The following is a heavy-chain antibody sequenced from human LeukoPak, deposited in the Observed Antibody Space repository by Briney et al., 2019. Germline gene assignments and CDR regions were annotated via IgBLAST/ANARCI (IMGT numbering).Heavy chain of an antibody. CDR1: GFTFSSYS. D-gene: IGHD5-18*01. Sequence: KPGGSLRLSCAASGFTFSSYSMNWVRQAPGKGLEWVSSISSSSSYIYYADSVKGRFTISRDNAKNSLYLQMNSLRAEDTAVYYCARAAAMEYYYYYMDVWGKGTTVTVSS. J-gene: IGHJ6*03. V-gene: IGHV3-21*01. CDR2: ISSSSSYI. CDR3: ARAAAMEYYYYYMDV.